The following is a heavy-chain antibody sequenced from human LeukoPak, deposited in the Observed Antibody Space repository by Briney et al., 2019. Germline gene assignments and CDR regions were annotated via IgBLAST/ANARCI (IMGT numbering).Heavy chain of an antibody. Sequence: SGGSLRLSCTASGFAFNTYWMNWVRQAPGKGLEWVANIKQDGSEKYYVDSLKGRFTISRDNAKNSLYLQMNSLRAEDTAVYYCAKPITISGATDGFDIWGQGAKVTVSS. D-gene: IGHD3-3*01. CDR2: IKQDGSEK. CDR1: GFAFNTYW. J-gene: IGHJ3*02. V-gene: IGHV3-7*01. CDR3: AKPITISGATDGFDI.